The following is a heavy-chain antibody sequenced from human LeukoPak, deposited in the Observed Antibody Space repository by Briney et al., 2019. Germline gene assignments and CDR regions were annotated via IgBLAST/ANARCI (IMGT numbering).Heavy chain of an antibody. CDR3: AKGGQSFGIVGARRAFDI. V-gene: IGHV3-9*03. Sequence: GGSLRLSCAASGFTFDDYDMHWVRQAPTKGLQWVSGISWNSGSISYTDSVKGRFTISRDNAKNSLYLQMNSLRAEDMGLYYCAKGGQSFGIVGARRAFDIWGQGTMVTVSS. J-gene: IGHJ3*02. CDR1: GFTFDDYD. CDR2: ISWNSGSI. D-gene: IGHD1-26*01.